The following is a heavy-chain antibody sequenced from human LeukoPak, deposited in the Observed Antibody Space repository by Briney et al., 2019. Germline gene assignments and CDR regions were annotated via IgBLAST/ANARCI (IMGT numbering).Heavy chain of an antibody. CDR2: IYYSGNT. D-gene: IGHD6-19*01. V-gene: IGHV4-39*07. CDR1: GVSISSSNSY. Sequence: PSETLSLTCTVSGVSISSSNSYWGWIRQPPGKGLEWIGSIYYSGNTYYNASLKSRVTISVDTSKNQFSLKLSSVTAADTAVYYCATYSSGWYPFDYWGQGTLVTVSS. CDR3: ATYSSGWYPFDY. J-gene: IGHJ4*02.